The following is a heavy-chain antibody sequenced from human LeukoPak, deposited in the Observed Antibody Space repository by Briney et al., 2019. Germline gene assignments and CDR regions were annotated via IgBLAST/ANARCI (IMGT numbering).Heavy chain of an antibody. D-gene: IGHD5-12*01. J-gene: IGHJ6*02. CDR3: ARDRLYYYGMDV. CDR1: GFTFSSYS. Sequence: PGGSLRLSCAASGFTFSSYSMNWVRQAPGKGLEWVSSISSSSSYIYYAGSVKGRFTISRDNAKNSLYLQMNSLRAEDTAVYYCARDRLYYYGMDVWGQGTTVTVSS. CDR2: ISSSSSYI. V-gene: IGHV3-21*01.